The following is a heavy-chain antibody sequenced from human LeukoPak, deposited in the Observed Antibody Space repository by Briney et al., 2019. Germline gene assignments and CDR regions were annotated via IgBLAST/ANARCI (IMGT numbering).Heavy chain of an antibody. CDR2: IRGNGET. CDR3: AKASWVSSTDAVR. J-gene: IGHJ4*02. Sequence: GGSLRLSCAASGLGFRSFALSGFRQGPGGGWEGVSSIRGNGETFYADSVKGRFTLSSDSSRNTVYFQLNNLRVEDTAIYYCAKASWVSSTDAVRWGQGTLVTVSS. CDR1: GLGFRSFA. V-gene: IGHV3-23*01. D-gene: IGHD3-16*01.